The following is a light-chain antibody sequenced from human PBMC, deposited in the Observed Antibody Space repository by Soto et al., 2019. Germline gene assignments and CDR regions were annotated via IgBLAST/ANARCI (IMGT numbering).Light chain of an antibody. CDR3: QQYNSYPWT. J-gene: IGKJ1*01. V-gene: IGKV1-33*01. CDR1: QDIRTY. Sequence: EIRMTQSPSSLSASVGDTVTVSCQASQDIRTYVNWYQQKPGKAPKVLIYDASILQSGVPSRFSGSGSGTDFTLTISCLQSEDFATYYCQQYNSYPWTFGQGTKVDI. CDR2: DAS.